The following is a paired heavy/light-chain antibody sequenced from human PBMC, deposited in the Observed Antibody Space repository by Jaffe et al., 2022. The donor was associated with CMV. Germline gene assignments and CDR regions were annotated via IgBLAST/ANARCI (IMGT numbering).Heavy chain of an antibody. CDR3: TRACWGGGRCDPWFDN. J-gene: IGHJ4*02. V-gene: IGHV3-33*08. Sequence: QVHLVESGGGVVQPGRSLRLSCAVSGFRFSGYGMHWVRQAPGKGLEWVALIWYDGSNKYYADSVKGRFTISRDNSKSMLYLQMDSLRAEDTAVYYCTRACWGGGRCDPWFDNWGQGTLVTVSS. CDR2: IWYDGSNK. D-gene: IGHD2-15*01. CDR1: GFRFSGYG.
Light chain of an antibody. CDR3: QQYNNWPPVT. V-gene: IGKV3-15*01. J-gene: IGKJ2*01. CDR2: GTS. Sequence: EIVMTQSPVTLSLSPGERATLSCRASQSVSSNLAWYQQKPGQAPRLLIYGTSTRATGIPARFSGSGSGTEFTLTISSLQSEDFAIYYCQQYNNWPPVTFGQGTKLEIK. CDR1: QSVSSN.